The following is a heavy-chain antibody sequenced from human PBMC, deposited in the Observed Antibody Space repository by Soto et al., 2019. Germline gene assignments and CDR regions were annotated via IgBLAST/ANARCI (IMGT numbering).Heavy chain of an antibody. CDR3: ASGRIYYFDY. CDR2: IYHSGST. Sequence: SETLSLTCAVSGGSISSGGYSWSWIRQPPGKGLEWIGYIYHSGSTYYNPSLKSRVTISVDRSKNQFSLKLSSVTAADTAVYYCASGRIYYFDYWGQGTLVTVSS. J-gene: IGHJ4*02. D-gene: IGHD3-10*01. V-gene: IGHV4-30-2*01. CDR1: GGSISSGGYS.